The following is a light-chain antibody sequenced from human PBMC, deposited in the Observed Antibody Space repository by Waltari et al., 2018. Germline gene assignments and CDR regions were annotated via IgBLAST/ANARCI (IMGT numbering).Light chain of an antibody. CDR2: DVS. Sequence: QSALTQPRSVSGSPGQSVTISCTGTSSDVGYYNYVSWYQQHPGEAPKLMVSDVSERPSGVLDRFSGSKSGNTASLTISGLQAEDEADYYCCSYAGSFTVVFGGGTKLTVL. CDR1: SSDVGYYNY. CDR3: CSYAGSFTVV. J-gene: IGLJ2*01. V-gene: IGLV2-11*01.